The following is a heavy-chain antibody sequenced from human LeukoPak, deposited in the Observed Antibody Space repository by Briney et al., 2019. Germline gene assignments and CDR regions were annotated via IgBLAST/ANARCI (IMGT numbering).Heavy chain of an antibody. CDR2: IYYSGST. J-gene: IGHJ4*02. CDR3: ARLPTVTFFDY. V-gene: IGHV4-39*01. CDR1: GGSIISSSYY. D-gene: IGHD4-17*01. Sequence: SETLSLTCTISGGSIISSSYYWGWIRQPPGKGLEWIGSIYYSGSTSYNPSLKSRVTISVATSKNQFSLRLSSVTAADTAVYYCARLPTVTFFDYWGQGTLVTVSS.